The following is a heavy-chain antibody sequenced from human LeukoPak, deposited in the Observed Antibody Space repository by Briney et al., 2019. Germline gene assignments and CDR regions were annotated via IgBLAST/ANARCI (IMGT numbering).Heavy chain of an antibody. CDR3: AKGPSYFEEGGY. D-gene: IGHD2-21*01. J-gene: IGHJ4*02. V-gene: IGHV1-8*01. CDR1: GYRFTSYD. Sequence: ASVKVSCKTSGYRFTSYDLNWVRQTTGQGLEWMGWMNPHSGTTGYAQKFQGRLTLPRNTSISTAYLELSSLTSEDTAVYYCAKGPSYFEEGGYWGQGTLVTVSS. CDR2: MNPHSGTT.